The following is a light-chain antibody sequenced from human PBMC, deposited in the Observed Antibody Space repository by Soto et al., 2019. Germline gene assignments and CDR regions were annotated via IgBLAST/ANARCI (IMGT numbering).Light chain of an antibody. CDR1: QIVSSTY. CDR2: DAS. J-gene: IGKJ1*01. Sequence: VLTQSPGTLSLSPGESATLSCRASQIVSSTYLAWYQQKRGQAPRLLIYDASSRATDIPDRFTGSGSGTEFTLTISGLEPEDFAVYYCQHYGNSLWTFCQGTRVIFK. V-gene: IGKV3-20*01. CDR3: QHYGNSLWT.